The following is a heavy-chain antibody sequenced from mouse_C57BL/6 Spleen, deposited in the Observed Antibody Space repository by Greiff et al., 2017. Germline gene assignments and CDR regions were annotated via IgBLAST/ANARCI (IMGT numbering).Heavy chain of an antibody. CDR3: TRKGIYYYGSSYGYFDV. D-gene: IGHD1-1*01. V-gene: IGHV1-82*01. CDR1: GYAFSSSW. CDR2: IYPGDGDT. J-gene: IGHJ1*03. Sequence: QVQLQQSGPELVKPGASVKISCKASGYAFSSSWMNWVKQRPGKGLEWIGRIYPGDGDTNYNGKFKGKATLTADKSSSTAYMQRSSLTSEDSAVYFCTRKGIYYYGSSYGYFDVWGTGTTVTVSS.